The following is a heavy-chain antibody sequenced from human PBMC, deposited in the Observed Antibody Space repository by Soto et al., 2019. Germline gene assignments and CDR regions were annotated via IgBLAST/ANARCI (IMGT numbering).Heavy chain of an antibody. J-gene: IGHJ4*02. CDR3: ARTGGNSGSYRDFDY. CDR1: GYTFTSYG. Sequence: QVQLVQSGAEVKKPGASVKVSCKASGYTFTSYGISWVRQAPGQGLEWMGWISAYNGNTNYAQMFQGRVSLTTDTSTTTAYLDLRSLRSDDTAVYSCARTGGNSGSYRDFDYWGQGTLVTVSS. CDR2: ISAYNGNT. D-gene: IGHD6-6*01. V-gene: IGHV1-18*01.